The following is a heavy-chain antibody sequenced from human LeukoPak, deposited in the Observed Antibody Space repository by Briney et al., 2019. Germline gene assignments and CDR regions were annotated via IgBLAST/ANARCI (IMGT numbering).Heavy chain of an antibody. Sequence: SETLSLACAVYRVSFSGYYWSWIRQPPGKGLEWIGEINHSGSTNYNPSLKSRVTISVDTSKNQFSLKLSSVTAADTAVYYCARPSKRQVVAATRGYFDYWGQGTLVTVSS. D-gene: IGHD2-15*01. J-gene: IGHJ4*02. CDR3: ARPSKRQVVAATRGYFDY. V-gene: IGHV4-34*01. CDR1: RVSFSGYY. CDR2: INHSGST.